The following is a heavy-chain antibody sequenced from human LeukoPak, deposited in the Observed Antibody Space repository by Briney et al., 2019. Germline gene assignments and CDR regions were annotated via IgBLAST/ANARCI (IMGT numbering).Heavy chain of an antibody. CDR2: INPSGGST. V-gene: IGHV1-46*01. Sequence: ASVKVSCKASGYTFTSYYMHWVRQAPGQGLEWMGIINPSGGSTSYAQKFQGRVTMTRDTSTSTVYMGLSSLRSEDTAVYYCARDRAAAGTGNWFDPWGQGTLVTVSS. J-gene: IGHJ5*02. CDR1: GYTFTSYY. CDR3: ARDRAAAGTGNWFDP. D-gene: IGHD6-13*01.